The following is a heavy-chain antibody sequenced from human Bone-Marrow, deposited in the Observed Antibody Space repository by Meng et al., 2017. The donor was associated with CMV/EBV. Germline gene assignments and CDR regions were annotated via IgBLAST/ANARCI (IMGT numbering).Heavy chain of an antibody. V-gene: IGHV5-51*01. CDR2: IYPGDSDT. CDR1: GYSFTSYW. Sequence: GESLKISCKGSGYSFTSYWIGWVRQMPGKGLEWMGIIYPGDSDTRYSPSFQGQVTISADKSISTADLQWSSLKASDTAMNYCARLENIAARQSAWAYDIWGQGTMVTVSS. CDR3: ARLENIAARQSAWAYDI. J-gene: IGHJ3*02. D-gene: IGHD6-6*01.